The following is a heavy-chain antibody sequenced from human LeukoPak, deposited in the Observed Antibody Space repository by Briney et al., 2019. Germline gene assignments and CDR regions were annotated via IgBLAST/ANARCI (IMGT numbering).Heavy chain of an antibody. CDR2: ISSSGSI. CDR1: GFTFSDNY. J-gene: IGHJ6*03. CDR3: AKEGSSSFYYYYMDV. Sequence: GGSLRLSCAASGFTFSDNYMSWIRQAPGKGLEWVSYISSSGSIYYADSVKGRFTISRDNAKNSLYLQMNSLRAEDTAVYYCAKEGSSSFYYYYMDVWGKGTTVTVSS. V-gene: IGHV3-11*04. D-gene: IGHD6-6*01.